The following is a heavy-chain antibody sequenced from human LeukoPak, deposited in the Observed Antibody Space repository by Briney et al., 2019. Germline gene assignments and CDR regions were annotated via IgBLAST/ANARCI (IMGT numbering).Heavy chain of an antibody. CDR3: AKGLGTANYFDY. D-gene: IGHD5-18*01. J-gene: IGHJ4*02. CDR1: GFTFSSYG. CDR2: ISYDGSNK. V-gene: IGHV3-30*18. Sequence: GGSLRLSCAASGFTFSSYGMHWVRQAPGKGLEWVAVISYDGSNKYYADSVKGRFTISRDNSKNTLYLQMNSLRAEGTAVYYRAKGLGTANYFDYWGQGTLVTVSS.